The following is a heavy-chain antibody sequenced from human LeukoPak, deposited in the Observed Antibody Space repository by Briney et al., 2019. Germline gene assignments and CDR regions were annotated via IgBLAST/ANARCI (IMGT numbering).Heavy chain of an antibody. D-gene: IGHD6-19*01. Sequence: PGRSLRLSCAASGVIVSRNFMSLVRQAPGKGLQWVAVMYAGVTTDYSESVRGRLHISRVPSTNTLSLQMNSLRAEDTAVYYCARGSGSGWPLDRWGQGTLVTVSS. J-gene: IGHJ5*02. CDR3: ARGSGSGWPLDR. V-gene: IGHV3-53*01. CDR2: MYAGVTT. CDR1: GVIVSRNF.